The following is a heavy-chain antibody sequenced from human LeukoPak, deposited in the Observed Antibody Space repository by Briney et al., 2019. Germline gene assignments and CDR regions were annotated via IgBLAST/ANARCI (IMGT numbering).Heavy chain of an antibody. CDR1: GGTFSSYA. J-gene: IGHJ6*03. D-gene: IGHD2-2*02. CDR3: ARVAGPIYERAYYYCYYYMDV. V-gene: IGHV1-69*05. Sequence: SVKVSCKASGGTFSSYAISWVRQAPGQGLEWMGGIIPIFGTANYAQKFQGRVTITTDESTSTAYMELSSLRSEDTAVYYCARVAGPIYERAYYYCYYYMDVWGKGTTVTVSS. CDR2: IIPIFGTA.